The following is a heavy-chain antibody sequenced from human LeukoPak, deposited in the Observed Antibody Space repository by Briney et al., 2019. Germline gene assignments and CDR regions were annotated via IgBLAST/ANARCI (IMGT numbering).Heavy chain of an antibody. CDR2: IKHDGSEK. CDR3: AVAYGMDV. Sequence: GGSLRLSWAASGFNIGTYWMSWVRQAPGKGLEWVANIKHDGSEKFYVDSVKGRFTISRDNARKSLYLQMYDLRTEDTAVYYCAVAYGMDVWGQGTTVTVSS. V-gene: IGHV3-7*01. J-gene: IGHJ6*02. CDR1: GFNIGTYW.